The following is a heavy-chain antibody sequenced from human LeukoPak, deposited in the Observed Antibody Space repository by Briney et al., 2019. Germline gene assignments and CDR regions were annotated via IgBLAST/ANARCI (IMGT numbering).Heavy chain of an antibody. CDR2: INHSGST. J-gene: IGHJ4*02. CDR3: ARAKPYDSSGYYYTGARYYFDY. V-gene: IGHV4-34*01. Sequence: ETLSLTCAVYGGSFSGYYWSWIRQPPGKGLEWIGEINHSGSTNYNPSLKSRVTISVDTSKNQFSLKLSSVTAADTAVYYCARAKPYDSSGYYYTGARYYFDYWGQGTLVTVSS. D-gene: IGHD3-22*01. CDR1: GGSFSGYY.